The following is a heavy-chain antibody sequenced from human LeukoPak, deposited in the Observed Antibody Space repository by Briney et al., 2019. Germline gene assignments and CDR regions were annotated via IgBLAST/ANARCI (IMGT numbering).Heavy chain of an antibody. Sequence: PGGSLRLSCAASGFIFTSYGMHWVREAPGRGLEWVAFIQFDGTSAYYADSVKGRFTVSRDNSKNTLYLQMNSLRVEDTAVYYCAKVSVVMVNGAFDIWGQGTMVIVSS. D-gene: IGHD3-22*01. CDR3: AKVSVVMVNGAFDI. V-gene: IGHV3-30*02. J-gene: IGHJ3*02. CDR2: IQFDGTSA. CDR1: GFIFTSYG.